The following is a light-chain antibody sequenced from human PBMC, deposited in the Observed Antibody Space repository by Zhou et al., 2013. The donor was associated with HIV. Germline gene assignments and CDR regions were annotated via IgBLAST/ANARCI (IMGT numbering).Light chain of an antibody. CDR2: KAS. CDR3: QQYNSYST. V-gene: IGKV1-5*03. CDR1: QGIGSW. Sequence: IQLTQSPSSLSASVGDRVTITCRASQGIGSWLAWYQQKPGKAPKLLIYKASSLESGVPSRFSGSGSGTEFTLTISSLQPDDFATYYCQQYNSYSTFGQGTKVEIK. J-gene: IGKJ1*01.